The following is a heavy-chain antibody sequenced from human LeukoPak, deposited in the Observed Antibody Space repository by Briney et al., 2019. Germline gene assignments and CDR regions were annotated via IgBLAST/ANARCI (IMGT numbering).Heavy chain of an antibody. CDR1: GFTFSSYE. CDR2: ISSSGSTI. D-gene: IGHD2-2*01. CDR3: AREGCSSASCSSYYYMDV. J-gene: IGHJ6*03. V-gene: IGHV3-48*03. Sequence: GGSLRLSCAASGFTFSSYEMNWVRQAPGKGLEWVSYISSSGSTIYYADSVKGRFTISRGNAKNSLYLQMNSLRAEDTAVYYCAREGCSSASCSSYYYMDVWGKGTTVTVSS.